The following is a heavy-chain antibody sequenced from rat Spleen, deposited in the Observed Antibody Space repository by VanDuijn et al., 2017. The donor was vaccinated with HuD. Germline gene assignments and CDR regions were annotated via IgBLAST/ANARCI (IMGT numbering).Heavy chain of an antibody. D-gene: IGHD1-2*01. CDR3: ARLGITLGAGHWFAY. CDR2: IIYDGSRT. Sequence: EVQLVESGGGLVQPGRSLKLSCAASGFTFSDYNMAWVRQAPKKGLEWVATIIYDGSRTYYRDSVKGRFTISRDNAKSTLYLQMDSLRSEDTATYYCARLGITLGAGHWFAYWGQGTLVTVSS. CDR1: GFTFSDYN. V-gene: IGHV5S10*01. J-gene: IGHJ3*01.